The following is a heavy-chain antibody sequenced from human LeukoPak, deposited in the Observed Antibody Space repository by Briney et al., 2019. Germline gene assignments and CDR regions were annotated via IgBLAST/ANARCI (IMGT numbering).Heavy chain of an antibody. D-gene: IGHD2-2*01. J-gene: IGHJ5*02. CDR3: ARVLVVVPAAYNWFDP. CDR1: GGTFSSYA. Sequence: ASVKFSCKASGGTFSSYAISWVRQAPGQGLEWMGGIIPIFGTANYAQKFQGRVTITADESTSTAYMELSSLRSEDTAVYYCARVLVVVPAAYNWFDPWGQGTLVTVSS. CDR2: IIPIFGTA. V-gene: IGHV1-69*13.